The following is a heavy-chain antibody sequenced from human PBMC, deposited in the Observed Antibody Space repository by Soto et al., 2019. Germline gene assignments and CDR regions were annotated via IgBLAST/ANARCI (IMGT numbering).Heavy chain of an antibody. CDR1: VFTCSSYG. CDR3: AKENQVGGYSYGYDY. CDR2: ISYDGSNK. Sequence: PWWSLRLSCAASVFTCSSYGMHWFRQAPGKGLEWVAVISYDGSNKYYADSVKGRFTISRDNSKNTLYLQMNSLRAEDTAVYYCAKENQVGGYSYGYDYWGQGTLVTVSS. V-gene: IGHV3-30*18. D-gene: IGHD5-18*01. J-gene: IGHJ4*02.